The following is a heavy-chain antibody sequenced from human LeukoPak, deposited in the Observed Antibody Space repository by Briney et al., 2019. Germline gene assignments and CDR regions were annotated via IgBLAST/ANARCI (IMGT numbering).Heavy chain of an antibody. V-gene: IGHV3-11*01. CDR2: ISPSAYST. CDR3: ARGKRRFDI. Sequence: GGSLRLSCAAYEFTLSDHYMTWIRQSPGKGLEWISYISPSAYSTYYADSVKGRFSISRDNAKNSLYLQMNSLRVEDTAIYYCARGKRRFDIWGQGTLVTVSS. CDR1: EFTLSDHY. J-gene: IGHJ4*02.